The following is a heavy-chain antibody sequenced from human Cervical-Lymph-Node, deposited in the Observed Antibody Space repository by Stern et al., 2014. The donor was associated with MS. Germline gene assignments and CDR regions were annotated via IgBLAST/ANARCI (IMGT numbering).Heavy chain of an antibody. J-gene: IGHJ5*02. CDR1: GGTFSKFP. CDR3: ALSSETSDRWYSLGYDL. D-gene: IGHD6-13*01. V-gene: IGHV1-69*01. Sequence: QVQLVQSGAEVTKPGSSVKVPCKASGGTFSKFPSSWVRQAPGQGLEWMGGFFPVFGTPTYAQEFRGRVTITADVSTSTVYMELSSLRSDDTAVYYCALSSETSDRWYSLGYDLWGQGTLVTVSS. CDR2: FFPVFGTP.